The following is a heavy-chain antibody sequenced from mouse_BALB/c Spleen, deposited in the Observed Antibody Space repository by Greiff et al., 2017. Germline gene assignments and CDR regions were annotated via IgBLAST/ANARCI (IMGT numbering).Heavy chain of an antibody. V-gene: IGHV5-9-3*01. CDR3: ASAYGNYVGYYAMDY. CDR2: ISSGGSYT. J-gene: IGHJ4*01. CDR1: GFTFSSYA. D-gene: IGHD2-10*02. Sequence: EVKLVESGGGLVKPGGSLKLSCAASGFTFSSYAMSWVRQTPEKRLEWVATISSGGSYTYYPDSVKGRFTISRDNAKNTLYLQMSSLRSEDTAMYYCASAYGNYVGYYAMDYWGQGTSVTVSS.